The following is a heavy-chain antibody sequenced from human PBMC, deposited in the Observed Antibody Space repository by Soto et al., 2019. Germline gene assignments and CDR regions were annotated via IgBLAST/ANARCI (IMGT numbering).Heavy chain of an antibody. CDR1: GFTFSSYG. Sequence: QVQLVESGGGVVQPGRSLRLSCAASGFTFSSYGMHWVRQAPGKGLERVAVIWNDGSNKYYADSVKGRFTISRDNSKNTLYLQMDSLRAEDTAVYYCARGGRWELLEGRLDWGQGTLVTVSS. CDR3: ARGGRWELLEGRLD. D-gene: IGHD1-26*01. CDR2: IWNDGSNK. J-gene: IGHJ4*02. V-gene: IGHV3-33*01.